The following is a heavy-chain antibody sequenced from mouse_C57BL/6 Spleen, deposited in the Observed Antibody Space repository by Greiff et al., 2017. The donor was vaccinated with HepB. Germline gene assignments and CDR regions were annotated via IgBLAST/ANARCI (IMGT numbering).Heavy chain of an antibody. J-gene: IGHJ4*01. D-gene: IGHD1-1*01. CDR2: FYPGSGNT. V-gene: IGHV1-84*01. Sequence: QVQLQQSGPELVKPGASVKISCKASGYTFTDYYINWVKQRPGQGLEWIGWFYPGSGNTKYNEKFKGKATLTVDKSSSTAYMQLSSLTSEDSAVYFCARKGDYYGSSYYAMDYWGQGTSVTVSS. CDR1: GYTFTDYY. CDR3: ARKGDYYGSSYYAMDY.